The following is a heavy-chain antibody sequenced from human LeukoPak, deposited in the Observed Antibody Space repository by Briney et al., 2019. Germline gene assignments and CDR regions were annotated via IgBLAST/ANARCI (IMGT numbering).Heavy chain of an antibody. Sequence: GGSLRLSCAASGFTFSGSAMHWVRQASGKGLEWVGRIRSKANSYATAYAASVKGRFTISRDDSKNTAYLQMNSLKTEDTAVYYCTTGGYSYGHQDYWGQGTLVTVSS. CDR2: IRSKANSYAT. D-gene: IGHD5-18*01. CDR3: TTGGYSYGHQDY. CDR1: GFTFSGSA. V-gene: IGHV3-73*01. J-gene: IGHJ4*02.